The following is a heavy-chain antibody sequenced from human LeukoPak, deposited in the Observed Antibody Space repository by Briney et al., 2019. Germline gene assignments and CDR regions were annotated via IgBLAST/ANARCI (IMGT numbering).Heavy chain of an antibody. CDR1: GGSISSYY. Sequence: SETLSLTCTVSGGSISSYYWSWIRQPPGKGLEWIGYIYYSGSTNYNPSLKSRVTISVDTSKNQFSLKLSSVTAADTAVYYCAREVLGKDGWELNWFDPWGQGTLVTVST. D-gene: IGHD1-26*01. CDR3: AREVLGKDGWELNWFDP. J-gene: IGHJ5*02. V-gene: IGHV4-59*01. CDR2: IYYSGST.